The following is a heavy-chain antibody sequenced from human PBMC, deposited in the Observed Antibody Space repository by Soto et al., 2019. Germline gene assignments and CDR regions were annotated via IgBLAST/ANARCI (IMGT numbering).Heavy chain of an antibody. Sequence: QVHVVQSGAEMKSLGSSVKVSCQASGGTYSSYAFNWVRQAPGQGLEWMGGIIPVFETTNLAQKFQGRVTLTADESTTTAYMELSRLRSEDAAVYFCILVYSSSWKNFFDYWGQGTLVSVTS. J-gene: IGHJ4*02. CDR1: GGTYSSYA. CDR3: ILVYSSSWKNFFDY. CDR2: IIPVFETT. V-gene: IGHV1-69*01. D-gene: IGHD3-10*01.